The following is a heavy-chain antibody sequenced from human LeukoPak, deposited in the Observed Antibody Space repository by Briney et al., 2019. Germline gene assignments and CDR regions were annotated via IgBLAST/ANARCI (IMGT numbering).Heavy chain of an antibody. CDR3: TTDMYSSSWYFSHYFDY. CDR1: GLTFSNAW. CDR2: IKSKTDGGTT. Sequence: PGGSLRLSCAASGLTFSNAWMSWVRQAPGKGLEWVGRIKSKTDGGTTDYAAPVKGRLTISRDDSKNTLYLQMNSLKTEDTAVYYCTTDMYSSSWYFSHYFDYWGQGTLVTVSS. V-gene: IGHV3-15*01. J-gene: IGHJ4*02. D-gene: IGHD6-13*01.